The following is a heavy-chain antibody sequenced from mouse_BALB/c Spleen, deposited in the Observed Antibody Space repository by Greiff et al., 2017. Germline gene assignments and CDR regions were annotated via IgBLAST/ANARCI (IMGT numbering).Heavy chain of an antibody. CDR3: ARVGNYGLYAMDY. CDR2: ISSGGST. CDR1: GFTFSSYA. J-gene: IGHJ4*01. Sequence: EVQVVESGGGLVKPGGSLKLSCAASGFTFSSYAMSWVRQTPEKRLEWVASISSGGSTYYPDSVKGRFTISRDNARNILYLQMSSLRSEDTAMYYCARVGNYGLYAMDYWGQGTSVTVSS. V-gene: IGHV5-6-5*01. D-gene: IGHD2-1*01.